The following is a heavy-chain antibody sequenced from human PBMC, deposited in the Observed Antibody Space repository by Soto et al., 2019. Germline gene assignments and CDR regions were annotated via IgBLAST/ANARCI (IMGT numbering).Heavy chain of an antibody. D-gene: IGHD3-22*01. CDR1: VGSISSYY. Sequence: SETLSLTCTVSVGSISSYYWSWIRQPPGKGLEWIGYIYYSGSTNYNPSLKSRVTISVDTSKNQFSLKLSSVTAADTAVYYCARDMFYYDSSGIDYWGQGTLVTVSS. V-gene: IGHV4-59*01. J-gene: IGHJ4*02. CDR2: IYYSGST. CDR3: ARDMFYYDSSGIDY.